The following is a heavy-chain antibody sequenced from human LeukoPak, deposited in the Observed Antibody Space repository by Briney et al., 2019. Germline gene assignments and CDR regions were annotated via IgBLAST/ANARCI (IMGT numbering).Heavy chain of an antibody. CDR3: VVCYKYGAFHP. J-gene: IGHJ5*02. CDR2: TSSSGSTI. Sequence: GGSLRLSCADSGFTFSNHETNGLRQAPGKGLEWISYTSSSGSTIYYADSVKGRFTISRDNAKNSLYLQMNSLRAEDTAIYYCVVCYKYGAFHPWGQGTLVTVSS. CDR1: GFTFSNHE. V-gene: IGHV3-48*03. D-gene: IGHD5-24*01.